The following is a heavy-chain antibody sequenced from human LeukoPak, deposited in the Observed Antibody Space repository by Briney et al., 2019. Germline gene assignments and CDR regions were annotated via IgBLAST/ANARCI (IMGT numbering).Heavy chain of an antibody. J-gene: IGHJ4*02. CDR2: IYPGDSDT. Sequence: GESLKISCMGSGYSFTTYWIGWVRHMPGKGLEWMGSIYPGDSDTRYSPSFQGQVTISADKSISTAYLQWSSPKASDTAMYYCARRRSGYYFDYWGQGTLVTVSS. D-gene: IGHD3-22*01. CDR1: GYSFTTYW. V-gene: IGHV5-51*01. CDR3: ARRRSGYYFDY.